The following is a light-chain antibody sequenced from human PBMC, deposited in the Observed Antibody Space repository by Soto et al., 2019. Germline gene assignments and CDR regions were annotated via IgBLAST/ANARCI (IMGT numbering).Light chain of an antibody. V-gene: IGKV2-24*01. Sequence: DIVLTQTPLSSPVTLGQPASFSCRSSRSLLHSDGNTYLSWLHQRPGQPPRLLIYQISKRLSGVPDRFSGSGAGTSFTLKISRVEAQDVGIYFCMQSLQLRTFGQGTKVDIQ. CDR2: QIS. CDR3: MQSLQLRT. J-gene: IGKJ1*01. CDR1: RSLLHSDGNTY.